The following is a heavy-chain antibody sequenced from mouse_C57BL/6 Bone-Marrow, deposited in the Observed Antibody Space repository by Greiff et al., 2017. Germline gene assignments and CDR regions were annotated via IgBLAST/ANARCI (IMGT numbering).Heavy chain of an antibody. V-gene: IGHV1-69*01. D-gene: IGHD1-1*01. J-gene: IGHJ1*03. CDR1: GYTFTSYW. CDR2: IDPSDSYT. CDR3: ARGGVGALYWYFDV. Sequence: QVQLQQPGAELVMPGASVKLSCKASGYTFTSYWMHWVKQRPGQGLEWIGEIDPSDSYTNYNQKFKGKSTLTVDKSSSTAYMQLSSLTSEDSAVYDGARGGVGALYWYFDVWGTGTTVTVSS.